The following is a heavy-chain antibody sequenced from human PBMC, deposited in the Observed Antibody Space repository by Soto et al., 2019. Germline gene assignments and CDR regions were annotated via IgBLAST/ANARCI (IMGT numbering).Heavy chain of an antibody. J-gene: IGHJ4*02. D-gene: IGHD3-22*01. V-gene: IGHV1-69*05. CDR1: GGTFSNYA. CDR2: IILPFGTP. CDR3: ERGPDYEGFFDD. Sequence: QVRPVQSGAEVMKPGSSVKVSCKASGGTFSNYAIGWVRQAPGQGLEWMGVIILPFGTPNYAQKFQGAFTSTTDESMTTVYMEVSGLRSEETAAYYCERGPDYEGFFDDWCRRTLVTVTS.